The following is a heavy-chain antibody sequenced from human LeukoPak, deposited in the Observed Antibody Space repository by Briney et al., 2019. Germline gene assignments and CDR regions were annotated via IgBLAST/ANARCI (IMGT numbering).Heavy chain of an antibody. CDR3: ATSIGSSYPLDV. CDR1: GFTFSNYW. V-gene: IGHV3-7*01. CDR2: IKGDGSEK. D-gene: IGHD2/OR15-2a*01. Sequence: PGGSLRLSCAASGFTFSNYWVGWVRQAPGKGLEWVANIKGDGSEKYYEDSVKGRFTISRDNAKNSLYLQTNSLRAEDTALYYCATSIGSSYPLDVWGQGTTVTVSS. J-gene: IGHJ6*02.